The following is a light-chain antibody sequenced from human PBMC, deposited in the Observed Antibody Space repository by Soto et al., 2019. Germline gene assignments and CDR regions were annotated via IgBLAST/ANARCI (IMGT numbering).Light chain of an antibody. CDR3: SSYTRSSTVI. J-gene: IGLJ2*01. Sequence: QPVLTQPASVSGSPGQSITISCTGTSSDVGGYNYVSWYQQHPGKAPKLLIYGVNNRPSGVSNRFSGSKSGNTASLTISGLQAEDEADYYCSSYTRSSTVIFGGGTQLTVL. CDR2: GVN. V-gene: IGLV2-14*01. CDR1: SSDVGGYNY.